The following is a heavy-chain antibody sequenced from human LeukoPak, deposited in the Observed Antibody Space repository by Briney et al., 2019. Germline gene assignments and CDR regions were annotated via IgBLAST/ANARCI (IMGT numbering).Heavy chain of an antibody. Sequence: ASVKVSCKASGGTFSSYAIRWVRQAPGQGLEWMGGIIPIFGTANYAQKFQGRVTITTDESTSTAYMELSSLRSEDTAVYYCAREKYYYDSSGYSHFSAFDIWGQGTMVTVSS. J-gene: IGHJ3*02. V-gene: IGHV1-69*05. D-gene: IGHD3-22*01. CDR2: IIPIFGTA. CDR3: AREKYYYDSSGYSHFSAFDI. CDR1: GGTFSSYA.